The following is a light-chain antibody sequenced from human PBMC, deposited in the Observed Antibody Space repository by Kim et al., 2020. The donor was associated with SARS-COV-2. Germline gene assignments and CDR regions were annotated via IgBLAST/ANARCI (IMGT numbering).Light chain of an antibody. Sequence: SASVGDRVTITCRASQSISSWLAWYQQKPGKAPKLLIYKASSLESGVPSRFSGIGSGTEFTLTISSLQPDDFATYYCQQYNSYLYTFGQGTKLEI. CDR1: QSISSW. CDR3: QQYNSYLYT. CDR2: KAS. V-gene: IGKV1-5*03. J-gene: IGKJ2*01.